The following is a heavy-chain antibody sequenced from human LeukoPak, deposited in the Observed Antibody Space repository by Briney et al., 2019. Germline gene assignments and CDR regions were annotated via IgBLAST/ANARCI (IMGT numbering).Heavy chain of an antibody. CDR2: IYYSGST. D-gene: IGHD3-10*01. CDR3: ARQDYYGSGSYYNWFDP. J-gene: IGHJ5*02. Sequence: SETLSLTCTVSGGSISSSSYYWGWIRQPPGKGLEWIGSIYYSGSTDYNPSFKSRVTISVDTSKNQFSLKLSSVTAADTAVYYCARQDYYGSGSYYNWFDPWGQGTLVTVSS. CDR1: GGSISSSSYY. V-gene: IGHV4-39*01.